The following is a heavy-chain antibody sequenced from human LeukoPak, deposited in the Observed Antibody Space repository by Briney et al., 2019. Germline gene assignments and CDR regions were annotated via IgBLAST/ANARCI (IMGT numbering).Heavy chain of an antibody. J-gene: IGHJ4*02. V-gene: IGHV1-46*01. Sequence: ASVKVSCKASGYTFTSYYVHWVRQAPGQGLEWMGVINPSSGSTSYTQKFQGRVSMTRDTSTSTVDMEQSSLRFEDTAVYHCARGGTETTAPIDYWGQGTLVTVSS. CDR2: INPSSGST. CDR3: ARGGTETTAPIDY. CDR1: GYTFTSYY. D-gene: IGHD4-17*01.